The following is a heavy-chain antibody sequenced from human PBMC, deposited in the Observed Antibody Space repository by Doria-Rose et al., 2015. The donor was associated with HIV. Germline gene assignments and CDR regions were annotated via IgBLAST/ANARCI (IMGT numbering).Heavy chain of an antibody. J-gene: IGHJ4*02. CDR2: IVSDDER. V-gene: IGHV2-26*01. Sequence: QVTLKESGPVLVKPTETPTLTCTVSGVSLSSPGMGVSWIRQPPGKALEWLAHIVSDDERSYTTSLKSRLTISRGTSKSQVVLTMTDTDPVDTATYYCARIKSSRWYHKYYFDFWGQGTLVIVSA. CDR3: ARIKSSRWYHKYYFDF. D-gene: IGHD6-13*01. CDR1: GVSLSSPGMG.